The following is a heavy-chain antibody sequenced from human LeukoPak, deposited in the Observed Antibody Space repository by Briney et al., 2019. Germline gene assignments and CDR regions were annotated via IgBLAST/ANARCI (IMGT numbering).Heavy chain of an antibody. V-gene: IGHV3-33*01. CDR2: IWFDGTTT. D-gene: IGHD2-15*01. J-gene: IGHJ5*02. Sequence: PGGSLRLSCAASGFTFSKYGMHWVRQAPGKGLEWVAVIWFDGTTTNHADSVKGRFTISRDNSKNTLFVQMNSLRAEDTAVYFCARDYCSGGSCYENKWFDPWGQGTLVTVSS. CDR1: GFTFSKYG. CDR3: ARDYCSGGSCYENKWFDP.